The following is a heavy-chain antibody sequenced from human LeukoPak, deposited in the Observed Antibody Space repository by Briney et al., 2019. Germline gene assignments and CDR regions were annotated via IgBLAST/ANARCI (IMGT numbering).Heavy chain of an antibody. D-gene: IGHD2-15*01. Sequence: GGSLRLSCAASRFTFNNYWMSWVRQAPGKGLEWVANINQDGSEKYYAESVKGRFTISRDNAKNSLYLQMNSLRAEDTAVYFCARPELPGWSVLFDFWGQGTLVTVSS. CDR2: INQDGSEK. CDR3: ARPELPGWSVLFDF. J-gene: IGHJ4*02. V-gene: IGHV3-7*01. CDR1: RFTFNNYW.